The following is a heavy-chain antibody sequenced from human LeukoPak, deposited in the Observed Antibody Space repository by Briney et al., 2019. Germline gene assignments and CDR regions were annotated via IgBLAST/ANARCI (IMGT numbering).Heavy chain of an antibody. V-gene: IGHV4-30-4*01. Sequence: PSQTLSLTCTVSGGSISSGDYYWSWIRQPPGQGLEWIGYISLSGGTYYNPSLKSRASISLDTSRSQFSLKLSSVGAADTAVYYCARGRRDGSYYFDYWGQGTLVTVSS. J-gene: IGHJ4*02. CDR3: ARGRRDGSYYFDY. CDR2: ISLSGGT. CDR1: GGSISSGDYY.